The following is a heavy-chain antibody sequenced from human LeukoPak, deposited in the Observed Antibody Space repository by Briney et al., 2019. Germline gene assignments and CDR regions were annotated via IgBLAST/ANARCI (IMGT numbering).Heavy chain of an antibody. CDR3: ARAAEGYYYDSSGYLLNFDY. CDR1: GYTFTSYA. CDR2: ISAGNGNT. D-gene: IGHD3-22*01. Sequence: ASVKVSCKASGYTFTSYAIHWVRQAPGQRLEWMGWISAGNGNTKYSQNFQGRVTFISNTSATTAFMELSSLRSEDAAVYYCARAAEGYYYDSSGYLLNFDYWGQGTLVTVSS. V-gene: IGHV1-3*01. J-gene: IGHJ4*02.